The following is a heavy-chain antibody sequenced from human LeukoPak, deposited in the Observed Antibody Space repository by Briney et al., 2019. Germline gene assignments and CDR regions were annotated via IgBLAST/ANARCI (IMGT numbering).Heavy chain of an antibody. CDR3: ARAHSGRQRSSSWPDY. D-gene: IGHD6-13*01. Sequence: GRSLRLSCAASGFTFSSYSMNWVRQAPGKGLEWVSSISSSSSYIYYADSVKGRFTISRDNAKNSLYLQMNSLRAEDTAVYYSARAHSGRQRSSSWPDYWGQGTLVTVSS. V-gene: IGHV3-21*01. CDR2: ISSSSSYI. CDR1: GFTFSSYS. J-gene: IGHJ4*02.